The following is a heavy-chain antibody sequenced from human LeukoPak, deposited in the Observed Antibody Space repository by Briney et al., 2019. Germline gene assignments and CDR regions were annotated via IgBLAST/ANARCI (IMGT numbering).Heavy chain of an antibody. CDR3: ARDRKGDGYNIRGAFDI. V-gene: IGHV1-46*01. J-gene: IGHJ3*02. CDR1: GYTFTSYY. D-gene: IGHD5-24*01. Sequence: ASVKVSCKASGYTFTSYYMHWVRQAPGQGLEWMEIINPSGGSTSYAQKFQGRVTMTRDTSTSTVYMELSSLRSEDTAVYYCARDRKGDGYNIRGAFDIWGQGTMVTVSS. CDR2: INPSGGST.